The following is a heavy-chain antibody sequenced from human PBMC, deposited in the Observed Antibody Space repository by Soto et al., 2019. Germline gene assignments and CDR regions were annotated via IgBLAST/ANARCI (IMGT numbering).Heavy chain of an antibody. Sequence: QLQLQESGPGLVKPSETLSLTCTVSGGSISSSSYYWGWIRQPPGKGLEWIGSIYYSVSTYYNPSLRSRVTISVDTSKNQFSLKLSSVTAADTAVYYCARRPTVTTSGAQRDYWGQGTLVTVSS. D-gene: IGHD4-17*01. J-gene: IGHJ4*02. CDR2: IYYSVST. CDR3: ARRPTVTTSGAQRDY. CDR1: GGSISSSSYY. V-gene: IGHV4-39*01.